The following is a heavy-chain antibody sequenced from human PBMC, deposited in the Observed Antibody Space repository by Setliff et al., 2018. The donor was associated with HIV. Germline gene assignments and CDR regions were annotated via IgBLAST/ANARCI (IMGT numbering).Heavy chain of an antibody. CDR3: AKTPVGYSSTWFYYFDY. J-gene: IGHJ4*02. Sequence: GGSLRLSCAASGFTFSSYALSWVRQAPGKGLEWVSTISGSGGSTYYADSVKGRFTISRDSSKDTLYLQMNSLRAEDTAVYYCAKTPVGYSSTWFYYFDYWGQGTLVTVSS. V-gene: IGHV3-23*01. CDR1: GFTFSSYA. CDR2: ISGSGGST. D-gene: IGHD6-13*01.